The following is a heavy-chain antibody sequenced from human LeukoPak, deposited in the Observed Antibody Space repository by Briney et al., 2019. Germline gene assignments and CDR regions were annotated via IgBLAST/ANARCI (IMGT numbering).Heavy chain of an antibody. V-gene: IGHV4-4*07. Sequence: PSETLSLTCTVSGGSISTYYWSWIRQPAGKGLEWIGRIYASGSTTYNASLKSRVTISVDTSKNQFSLKLSSVTAADTAVYYCAGTRRYCSGGSCYNWFDPWGQGTLVTVSS. D-gene: IGHD2-15*01. J-gene: IGHJ5*02. CDR2: IYASGST. CDR3: AGTRRYCSGGSCYNWFDP. CDR1: GGSISTYY.